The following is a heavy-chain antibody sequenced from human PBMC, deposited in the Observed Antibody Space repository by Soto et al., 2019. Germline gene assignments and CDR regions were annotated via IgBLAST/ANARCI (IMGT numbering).Heavy chain of an antibody. CDR2: IIPILGIA. CDR1: GGTFSSYT. Sequence: SVKVSCKASGGTFSSYTISWVRQAPGQGLEWMGRIIPILGIANYAQKFQGRVTITADKSTSTAYMELSSLRSEDTAVYYCARGLGVVPAAHNWFDPWGQGTLVTVSS. D-gene: IGHD2-2*01. V-gene: IGHV1-69*02. CDR3: ARGLGVVPAAHNWFDP. J-gene: IGHJ5*02.